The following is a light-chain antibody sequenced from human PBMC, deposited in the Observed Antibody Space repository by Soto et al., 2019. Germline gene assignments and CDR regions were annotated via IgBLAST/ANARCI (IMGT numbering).Light chain of an antibody. CDR2: DVN. CDR1: SSDIGAYNF. Sequence: QSALTQPASVSGSPGQSITISCTGTSSDIGAYNFVSWYQQHPGKAPTLMLYDVNIRPSGVSNRFSGSKSGNTASLTISGPQAEDEADYYCTSWTTSTTMIFGGGTKLTVL. V-gene: IGLV2-14*03. CDR3: TSWTTSTTMI. J-gene: IGLJ2*01.